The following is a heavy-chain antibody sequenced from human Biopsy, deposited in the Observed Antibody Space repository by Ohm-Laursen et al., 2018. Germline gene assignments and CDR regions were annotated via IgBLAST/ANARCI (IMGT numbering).Heavy chain of an antibody. CDR2: INQSRST. V-gene: IGHV4-34*01. D-gene: IGHD6-19*01. CDR1: GESSSGYF. Sequence: GTLSLTCALNGESSSGYFWNWIRQPPGKGLEWIGEINQSRSTKYNPSLKRRATLSADSSNSQFPLRLTSATAADTAIYYCAGGSGCFKLDVWGQGTTVTVSS. CDR3: AGGSGCFKLDV. J-gene: IGHJ6*02.